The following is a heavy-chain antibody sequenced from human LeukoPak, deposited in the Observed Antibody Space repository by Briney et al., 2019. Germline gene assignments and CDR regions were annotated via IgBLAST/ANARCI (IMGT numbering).Heavy chain of an antibody. CDR3: ARARIPFAVVIPWDY. Sequence: ASVKVSCKASGYTFTGYYMHWVRQAPGKGLEWMGLVDPEDGETIYAEKFQGRVTITADTSTDTAYMELSSLRSEDTAIYYCARARIPFAVVIPWDYWGQGTLVTVSS. D-gene: IGHD3-3*01. V-gene: IGHV1-69-2*01. CDR2: VDPEDGET. CDR1: GYTFTGYY. J-gene: IGHJ4*02.